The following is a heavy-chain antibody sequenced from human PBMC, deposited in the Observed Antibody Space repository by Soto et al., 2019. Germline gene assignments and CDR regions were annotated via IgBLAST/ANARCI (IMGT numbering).Heavy chain of an antibody. CDR3: ARAWVVVTAPDY. CDR2: INAGNGNT. J-gene: IGHJ4*02. CDR1: VYTFTGYA. Sequence: ASVKVSCKASVYTFTGYAMHWVRQAPGQRLEWMGWINAGNGNTKYSQKFQGRVTITRDTSASTAYMELSSLRSEDTGVYYCARAWVVVTAPDYWGQGTLVTVSS. V-gene: IGHV1-3*01. D-gene: IGHD2-21*02.